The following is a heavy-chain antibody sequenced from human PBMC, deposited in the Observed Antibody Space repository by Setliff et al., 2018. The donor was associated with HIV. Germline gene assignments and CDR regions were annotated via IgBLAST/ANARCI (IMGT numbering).Heavy chain of an antibody. CDR3: ARVPPLRLGELLYDYYYYMDV. J-gene: IGHJ6*03. D-gene: IGHD1-7*01. V-gene: IGHV4-31*03. Sequence: LSLTCTVSGGSIRSGAYYWGWIRQHPGKGLEWIGYIHYSGSTYYNPSLKSRVTMSVDTSKNQLSLKVSSVTAADTAVYYCARVPPLRLGELLYDYYYYMDVWGKGTTVTVSS. CDR2: IHYSGST. CDR1: GGSIRSGAYY.